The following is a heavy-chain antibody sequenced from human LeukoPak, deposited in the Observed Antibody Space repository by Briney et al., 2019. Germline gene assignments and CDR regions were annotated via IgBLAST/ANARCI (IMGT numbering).Heavy chain of an antibody. J-gene: IGHJ4*02. V-gene: IGHV4-39*01. D-gene: IGHD6-19*01. CDR3: ARHVGQWLWFFDL. Sequence: SETLSLPCTVSGGAISSGDFHWAWMRQSPGKGLEWIGSIHYKGSTHYNPSLRSRVTISVDTAKVQFSLKLSSVTAAGTAMYYCARHVGQWLWFFDLWGEGTLVRVSS. CDR2: IHYKGST. CDR1: GGAISSGDFH.